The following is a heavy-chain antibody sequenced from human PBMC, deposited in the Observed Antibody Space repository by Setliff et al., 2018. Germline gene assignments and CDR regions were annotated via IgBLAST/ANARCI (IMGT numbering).Heavy chain of an antibody. Sequence: SETLSLTCAVYGGSLSGYFWTWIRQPPGKGLEWIGEINHSGITNYNPSLKSRVTISVDTSKNQFSLKLSSVTAADTAVYYCASRSGVVEDPPRQVILDDGFDIWGQGTMVTVSS. CDR3: ASRSGVVEDPPRQVILDDGFDI. CDR2: INHSGIT. CDR1: GGSLSGYF. V-gene: IGHV4-34*01. J-gene: IGHJ3*02. D-gene: IGHD2-15*01.